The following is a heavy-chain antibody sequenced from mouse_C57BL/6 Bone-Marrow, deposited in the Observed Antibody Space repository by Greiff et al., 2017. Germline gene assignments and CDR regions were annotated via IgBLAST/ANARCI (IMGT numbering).Heavy chain of an antibody. CDR3: VRDSSGLYYAMDY. V-gene: IGHV10-1*01. CDR2: IRSKSNNYAT. CDR1: GFSFNTYA. D-gene: IGHD3-2*02. Sequence: EVKLQESGGGLVQPKGSLKLSCAASGFSFNTYAMNWVRQAPGKGLEWVARIRSKSNNYATYYADSVKDRFTISRDDSESMLYLQMNNLKTEDTAMYYCVRDSSGLYYAMDYWGQGTSVTVSS. J-gene: IGHJ4*01.